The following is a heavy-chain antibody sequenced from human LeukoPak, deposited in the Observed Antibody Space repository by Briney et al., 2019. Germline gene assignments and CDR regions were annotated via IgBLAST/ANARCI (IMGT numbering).Heavy chain of an antibody. J-gene: IGHJ4*02. CDR1: GGSFSGYY. Sequence: SETLSLTCAVYGGSFSGYYWSWISQPPGKGLEWIGEINHSGGTNYNPSPKSRVTISVDTSKNQFSLKLSSVTAADTAVYYCASLCRDGYNYDYWGQGTLVTVSS. V-gene: IGHV4-34*01. CDR2: INHSGGT. D-gene: IGHD5-24*01. CDR3: ASLCRDGYNYDY.